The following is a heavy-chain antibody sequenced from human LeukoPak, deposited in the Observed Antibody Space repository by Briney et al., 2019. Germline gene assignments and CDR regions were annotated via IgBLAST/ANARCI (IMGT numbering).Heavy chain of an antibody. CDR3: ARLCKGSPSCLEIDP. Sequence: SETLSLTCAVSGYSISSGYYWGWIRQPPGKGLQWIGTSYHSGTTYYNPSLKSRVTISLDTSKNQSSLKLISVTAADTAVYYCARLCKGSPSCLEIDPWGQGTLVTVSS. V-gene: IGHV4-38-2*01. CDR2: SYHSGTT. CDR1: GYSISSGYY. D-gene: IGHD2-2*01. J-gene: IGHJ5*02.